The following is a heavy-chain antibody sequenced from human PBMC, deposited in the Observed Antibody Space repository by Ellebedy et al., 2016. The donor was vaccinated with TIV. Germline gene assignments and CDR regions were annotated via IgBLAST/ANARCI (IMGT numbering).Heavy chain of an antibody. D-gene: IGHD5-12*01. CDR3: AKDYSGLRGLDV. V-gene: IGHV3-23*01. CDR2: MSGSGGRI. Sequence: GESLKISCAASGFTFSSYAMSWVRQAPGKGLEWVSTMSGSGGRIYHADSVKGRFTISRDNSNNPLYLQMNSLRAEDTAVYYCAKDYSGLRGLDVWGQGTTVTVSS. CDR1: GFTFSSYA. J-gene: IGHJ6*02.